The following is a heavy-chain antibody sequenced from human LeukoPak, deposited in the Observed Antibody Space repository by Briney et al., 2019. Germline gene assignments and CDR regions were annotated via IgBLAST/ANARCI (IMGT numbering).Heavy chain of an antibody. V-gene: IGHV4-34*01. J-gene: IGHJ5*02. CDR1: GGSFSGYY. D-gene: IGHD3-22*01. Sequence: SETLSLTCAVYGGSFSGYYWSWIRQPPGKGLEWIGEINHSGSTNYNPSLKSRVTVSVDTSKNQFSLKLSSVTAADTAVYYCARGGTRSRRNYYDSSGSYPMNWFDPWGQGTLVTVSS. CDR2: INHSGST. CDR3: ARGGTRSRRNYYDSSGSYPMNWFDP.